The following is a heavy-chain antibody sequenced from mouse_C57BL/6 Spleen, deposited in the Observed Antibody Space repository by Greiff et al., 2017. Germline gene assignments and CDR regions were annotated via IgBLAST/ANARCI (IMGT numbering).Heavy chain of an antibody. V-gene: IGHV1-52*01. D-gene: IGHD1-1*01. CDR3: ARDYYGSTLDY. CDR1: GYTFTSYW. CDR2: IDPSDSGT. Sequence: VQLQQPGAELVRPGSSVKLSCKASGYTFTSYWMHWVKQRPIQGLEWIGNIDPSDSGTNYNQKFKVKATMTVDKSSRTAYMQLSSLTSEDSAVCYCARDYYGSTLDYWGQGTTLTVSS. J-gene: IGHJ2*01.